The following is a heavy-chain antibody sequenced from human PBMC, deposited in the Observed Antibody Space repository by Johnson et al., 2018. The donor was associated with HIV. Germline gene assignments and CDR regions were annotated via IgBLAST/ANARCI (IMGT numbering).Heavy chain of an antibody. V-gene: IGHV3-30*02. CDR1: GFTFSSYG. D-gene: IGHD3-22*01. CDR3: AKKLDYYDSSGSFDAFDV. CDR2: IRYDGSNK. J-gene: IGHJ3*01. Sequence: QVQLVESGGGLIQPGGSLRLSCAASGFTFSSYGMHWVRQAPGKGLEWVAFIRYDGSNKYYADSVKGRFTISRDNSKNSLYLQMNSLRAEDTALYYCAKKLDYYDSSGSFDAFDVWGQGTMVTVSS.